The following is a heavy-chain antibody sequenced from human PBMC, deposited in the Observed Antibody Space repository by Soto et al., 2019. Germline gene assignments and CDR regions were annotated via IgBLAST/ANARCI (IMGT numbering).Heavy chain of an antibody. J-gene: IGHJ3*02. CDR3: AKDRDGYNYEASAFDI. CDR1: GFTFSSYA. CDR2: ISGSGGST. V-gene: IGHV3-23*01. D-gene: IGHD5-12*01. Sequence: GGSLRLSCAASGFTFSSYAMSWVRQAPGKGLEWVSAISGSGGSTYYADSVKGRFTISRDNSKNTLYLQMNSLRAEDTAVYYCAKDRDGYNYEASAFDIWGQGTMVTVSS.